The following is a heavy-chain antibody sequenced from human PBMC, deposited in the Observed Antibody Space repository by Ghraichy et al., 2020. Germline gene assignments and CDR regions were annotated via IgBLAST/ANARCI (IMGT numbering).Heavy chain of an antibody. CDR3: ARDWSAYYGFWSGYLDC. CDR2: ISAEKYYT. CDR1: GYTFTSYG. Sequence: ASVKVSCKASGYTFTSYGISWVRQAPGQGLEWMGYISAEKYYTNSAQKFQGRVTMTIDTSTTTAYMELMSLTSDDTAVYYCARDWSAYYGFWSGYLDCWGQGTLVTVSS. J-gene: IGHJ4*02. V-gene: IGHV1-18*01. D-gene: IGHD3-3*01.